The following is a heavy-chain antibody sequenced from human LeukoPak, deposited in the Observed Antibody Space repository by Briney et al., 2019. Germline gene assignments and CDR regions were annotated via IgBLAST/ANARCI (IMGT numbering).Heavy chain of an antibody. CDR1: EYSFSSYW. J-gene: IGHJ4*02. D-gene: IGHD2-21*02. V-gene: IGHV5-51*01. CDR3: ARCDCGGDSYPLSFVY. CDR2: INPGDSDT. Sequence: GESLKISCKSSEYSFSSYWIVWVRQMPGKSLEWMWIINPGDSDTRYSPSFQGQVTISADKSISTAYLQWSSLKASDTAMYYCARCDCGGDSYPLSFVYWGQCTLVTVSS.